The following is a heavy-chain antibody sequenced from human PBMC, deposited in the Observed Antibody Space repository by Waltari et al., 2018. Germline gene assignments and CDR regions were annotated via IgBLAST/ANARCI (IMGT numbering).Heavy chain of an antibody. CDR1: GGTFSSYT. Sequence: QVQLVQSGAEVKKPGSSVKVSCKASGGTFSSYTIRGVRPAPGQGLEWMGRIIPILGIANYAQKFQGRVTITADKSTSTAYMELSSLRSEDTAVYYCARGGFDYGDYYYYGMDVWGQGTTVTVSS. CDR2: IIPILGIA. J-gene: IGHJ6*02. D-gene: IGHD4-17*01. V-gene: IGHV1-69*02. CDR3: ARGGFDYGDYYYYGMDV.